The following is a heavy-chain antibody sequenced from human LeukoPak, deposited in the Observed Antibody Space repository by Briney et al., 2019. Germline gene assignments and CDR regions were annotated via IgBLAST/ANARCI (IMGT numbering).Heavy chain of an antibody. J-gene: IGHJ4*02. Sequence: ASVKVSCKASGYILTNYGLSWVRQAPGQGLEWMGWISVYNGHTKYAQEFQDRVTMTTDTSTNTAYVELRSLRSDDTAVYYCARVTASVDYYFDNWGQGTQVTVSS. CDR1: GYILTNYG. V-gene: IGHV1-18*01. CDR2: ISVYNGHT. D-gene: IGHD1-20*01. CDR3: ARVTASVDYYFDN.